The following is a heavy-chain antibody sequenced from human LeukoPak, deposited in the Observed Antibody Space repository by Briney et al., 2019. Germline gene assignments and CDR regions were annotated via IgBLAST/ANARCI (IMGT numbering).Heavy chain of an antibody. CDR3: AADYPWEGGYVN. D-gene: IGHD5-12*01. CDR2: IVVGSGNT. V-gene: IGHV1-58*02. Sequence: SVKVSGKASGFIFTSSAMQWVRQSRGQRLECIGWIVVGSGNTNYAQKFQERVTITRDMSTSTAYMELSSLRSEDTAVYYCAADYPWEGGYVNWGQGTLVTVSS. J-gene: IGHJ4*02. CDR1: GFIFTSSA.